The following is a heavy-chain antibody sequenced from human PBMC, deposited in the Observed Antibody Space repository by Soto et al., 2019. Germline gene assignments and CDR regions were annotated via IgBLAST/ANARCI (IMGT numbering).Heavy chain of an antibody. D-gene: IGHD3-10*01. CDR1: GGIFNTYA. Sequence: QVQLVQSGPEVKEPGSSVKLTCKVSGGIFNTYAISWLRQAPGQGLEWMGGIIPIFGTPNYAQRFQGRVTITADEATRTAYVELRRLRSDDTAVDYCARDRDYYGSGNYYSRTDFWGQGTLVSVSS. CDR3: ARDRDYYGSGNYYSRTDF. J-gene: IGHJ4*02. V-gene: IGHV1-69*01. CDR2: IIPIFGTP.